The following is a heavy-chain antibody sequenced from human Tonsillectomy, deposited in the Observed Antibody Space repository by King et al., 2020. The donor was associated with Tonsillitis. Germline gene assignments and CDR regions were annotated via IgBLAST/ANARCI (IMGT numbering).Heavy chain of an antibody. D-gene: IGHD1-26*01. J-gene: IGHJ4*02. CDR2: IYYSGST. CDR3: ATIVGATLTH. CDR1: GGSISSYY. Sequence: QLQESGPGLVKPSETLSLTCTVSGGSISSYYWSWIRQPPGKGLEWIGYIYYSGSTNYNPSLKSRVTISVDTSKNQFSLKLSSVTAADTAVYYCATIVGATLTHWGQGTLVTVSS. V-gene: IGHV4-59*01.